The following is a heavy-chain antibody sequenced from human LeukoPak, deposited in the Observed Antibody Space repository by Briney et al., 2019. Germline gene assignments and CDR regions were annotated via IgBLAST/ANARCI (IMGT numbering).Heavy chain of an antibody. CDR2: INHSGST. Sequence: SETLSLTCAVYGGSFSGYYWSWLRQPPGKGLEWIGEINHSGSTNYNPSLKSRVTISVDTSKNQFSLKLSSVTAADTAVYYCASRPGITGTTDLDVWGKGTTVTVSS. CDR1: GGSFSGYY. V-gene: IGHV4-34*01. J-gene: IGHJ6*04. D-gene: IGHD1-20*01. CDR3: ASRPGITGTTDLDV.